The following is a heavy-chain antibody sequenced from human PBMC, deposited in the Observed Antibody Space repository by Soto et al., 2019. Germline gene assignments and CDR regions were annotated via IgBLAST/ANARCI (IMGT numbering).Heavy chain of an antibody. CDR2: IIPIFGTA. D-gene: IGHD2-15*01. V-gene: IGHV1-69*01. CDR3: ARAGYCSGGSCYSGWFDP. CDR1: GGTFSSYA. J-gene: IGHJ5*02. Sequence: QVQLVQSGAEVKKPGSSVKVSCKASGGTFSSYAISWVRQAPGQGLEWMGGIIPIFGTANYAQKFQGRVTITADESTSTAYMELSSLRSEDTAVYYCARAGYCSGGSCYSGWFDPWGQGNLVTVSS.